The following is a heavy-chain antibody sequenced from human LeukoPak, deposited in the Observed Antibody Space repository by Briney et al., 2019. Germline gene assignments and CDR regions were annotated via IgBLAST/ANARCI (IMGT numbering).Heavy chain of an antibody. CDR2: IYHSGST. Sequence: NTSETLSLTCAVSGYSISSGYYWGWIRQPPGKGPEWIGSIYHSGSTYYNPSLKSRVTISVDTSKNQFSLKLSSVTAADTAVYYCARAQVGAAAGTTFDYWGQGTLVTVSS. CDR3: ARAQVGAAAGTTFDY. V-gene: IGHV4-38-2*01. CDR1: GYSISSGYY. J-gene: IGHJ4*02. D-gene: IGHD6-13*01.